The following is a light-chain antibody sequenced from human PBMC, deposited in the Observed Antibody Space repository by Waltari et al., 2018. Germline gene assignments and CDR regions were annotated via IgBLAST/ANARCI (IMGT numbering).Light chain of an antibody. Sequence: DIQMTQSPSTLSASVGDRVIITCRASQGIRSWLAWYQQKPGKVPKLLIYDASSLESGVPSRFSGSGYGTEFTLTINSLQPDDFATYYCLQYHDYSSFGQGTKLEIK. CDR2: DAS. CDR3: LQYHDYSS. CDR1: QGIRSW. V-gene: IGKV1-5*01. J-gene: IGKJ2*03.